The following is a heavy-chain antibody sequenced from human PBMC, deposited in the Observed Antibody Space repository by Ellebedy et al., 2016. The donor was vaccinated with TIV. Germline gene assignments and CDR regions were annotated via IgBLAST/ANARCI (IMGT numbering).Heavy chain of an antibody. J-gene: IGHJ4*02. V-gene: IGHV4-4*07. CDR3: ARNLKDYVWGSYRDGAFDY. CDR1: GDSMITYY. D-gene: IGHD3-16*02. Sequence: MPSETLSLTCSVSGDSMITYYWSWIRQPAGKGLEWIGRIYSSGSSDYSPSLKSRVTMSVDTSKNQFSLNLTSVTAADTAVYYCARNLKDYVWGSYRDGAFDYWGQGTLVAVSS. CDR2: IYSSGSS.